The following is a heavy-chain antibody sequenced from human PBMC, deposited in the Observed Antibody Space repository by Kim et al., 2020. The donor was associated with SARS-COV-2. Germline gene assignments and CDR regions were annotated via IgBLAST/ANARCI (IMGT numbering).Heavy chain of an antibody. CDR1: GGSISSYY. Sequence: SETLSLTCTVSGGSISSYYWSWIRQPPGKGLEWIGYIYYSGSTNYNPSLKSRVTISVDTSKNQFSLKLSSVTAADTAVYYCARGYYYDSSGYPDYWGQGTLVTVSS. CDR3: ARGYYYDSSGYPDY. D-gene: IGHD3-22*01. J-gene: IGHJ4*02. V-gene: IGHV4-59*01. CDR2: IYYSGST.